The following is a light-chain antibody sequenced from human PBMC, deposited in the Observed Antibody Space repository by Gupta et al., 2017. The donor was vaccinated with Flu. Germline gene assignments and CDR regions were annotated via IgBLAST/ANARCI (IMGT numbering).Light chain of an antibody. CDR3: RQALQTPQT. J-gene: IGKJ1*01. CDR2: LGS. Sequence: DIVMTQSPLSLSVTPGEPASISCRSSQSLLHSNGYKYLDWYLQKPGQSPQLLIYLGSNRASGVTDRFSGSGSGTDFTLKISRVEADDVGVYYCRQALQTPQTFGQGTKVDIK. CDR1: QSLLHSNGYKY. V-gene: IGKV2-28*01.